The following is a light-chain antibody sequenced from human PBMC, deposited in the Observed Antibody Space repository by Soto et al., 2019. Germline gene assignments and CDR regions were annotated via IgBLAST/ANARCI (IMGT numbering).Light chain of an antibody. CDR1: SSDVGGYNY. J-gene: IGLJ3*02. CDR3: SSYTNSDTWV. Sequence: QSVLTQPASVSGSPGQSITISCTGTSSDVGGYNYVSWYQQHPGQVPKLTIYEVTNRPSGVSSRFSGSKSGNTASQTISGLQAEDEADYYCSSYTNSDTWVFGGGTKLTVL. CDR2: EVT. V-gene: IGLV2-14*01.